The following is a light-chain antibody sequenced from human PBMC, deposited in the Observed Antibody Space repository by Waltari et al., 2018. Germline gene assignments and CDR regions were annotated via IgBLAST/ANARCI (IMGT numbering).Light chain of an antibody. V-gene: IGKV3-20*01. CDR2: DGS. CDR3: QMYVRLPVT. Sequence: SCRASQSVGRSLSWYQQKHGPAPRLLSCDGSTRASGSPDRFSGGGSGTDFSLTISRLEPEDFAVYYCQMYVRLPVTFGQGTKVEI. J-gene: IGKJ1*01. CDR1: QSVGRS.